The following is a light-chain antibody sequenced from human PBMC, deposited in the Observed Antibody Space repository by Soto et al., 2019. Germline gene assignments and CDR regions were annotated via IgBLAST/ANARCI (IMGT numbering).Light chain of an antibody. V-gene: IGLV7-46*01. CDR1: TGPVTNGHF. CDR2: DTD. J-gene: IGLJ1*01. Sequence: QAVVTQEPSLTVSRGGTVTLTCGSSTGPVTNGHFPYWFQQKPGQAPRPLIYDTDNKHSWTPARFSASLLGDKAALTLSGALPEDEADYYCLLSYTGRLYVFGPGTKVTVL. CDR3: LLSYTGRLYV.